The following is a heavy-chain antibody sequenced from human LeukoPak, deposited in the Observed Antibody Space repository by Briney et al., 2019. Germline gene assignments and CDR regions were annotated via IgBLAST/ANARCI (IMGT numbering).Heavy chain of an antibody. Sequence: PSETLSLTCAVYGGSFSGYYWSWIRQPPGKGLEWIGEINHSGSTNYNPSLKSRVTISVDTSKNQFSLKLSSVTAADTAVYYCAGGTGCSSTSCHQGWFDLWGQGTLVTVSS. D-gene: IGHD2-2*01. CDR3: AGGTGCSSTSCHQGWFDL. V-gene: IGHV4-34*01. J-gene: IGHJ5*02. CDR1: GGSFSGYY. CDR2: INHSGST.